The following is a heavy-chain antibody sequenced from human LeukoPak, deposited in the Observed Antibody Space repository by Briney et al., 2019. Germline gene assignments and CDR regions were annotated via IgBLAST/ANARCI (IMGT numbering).Heavy chain of an antibody. CDR1: GFTFSSYE. V-gene: IGHV3-48*03. CDR2: ISSSGSTI. J-gene: IGHJ3*02. D-gene: IGHD3-22*01. Sequence: PGGSLRLSCAASGFTFSSYEMNWVRQAPGKGLEWVSYISSSGSTIYYADSVKGRFTISRDNAKNSLYLQMNSLRAEDTAVYYCAKVPYYYDSSGYWIAFDIWGQGTMVTVSS. CDR3: AKVPYYYDSSGYWIAFDI.